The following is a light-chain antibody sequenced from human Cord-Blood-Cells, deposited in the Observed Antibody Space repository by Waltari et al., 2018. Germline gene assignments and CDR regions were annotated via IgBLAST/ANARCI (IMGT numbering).Light chain of an antibody. J-gene: IGKJ5*01. V-gene: IGKV3-11*01. CDR2: DAS. Sequence: EIVLTQSPATLSLSPGERATLSCRASQGVSSYLAWYQQKPGQAPRLLIYDASNRATGIPARFSGSGSGTDFTLTISSLEPEDFAVYYCQQRSNLSFGQGTRLEIK. CDR1: QGVSSY. CDR3: QQRSNLS.